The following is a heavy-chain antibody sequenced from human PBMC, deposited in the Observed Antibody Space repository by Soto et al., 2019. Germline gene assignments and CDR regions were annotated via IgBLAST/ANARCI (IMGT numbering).Heavy chain of an antibody. CDR1: GFTFSSYA. CDR3: ARSLGYCSGGSCYSGPFFFDY. Sequence: GGSLRLSCAASGFTFSSYAMHWVRQAPGKGLEWVAVISYDGSNKYYADSVKGRFTISRDNSKNTLYLQMNSLRAEDTAVYYCARSLGYCSGGSCYSGPFFFDYWGQGTLVTVSS. D-gene: IGHD2-15*01. V-gene: IGHV3-30-3*01. J-gene: IGHJ4*02. CDR2: ISYDGSNK.